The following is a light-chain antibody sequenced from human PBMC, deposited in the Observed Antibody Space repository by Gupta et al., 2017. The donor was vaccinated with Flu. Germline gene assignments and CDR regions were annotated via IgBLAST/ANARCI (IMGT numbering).Light chain of an antibody. V-gene: IGLV2-14*01. Sequence: SALTQPASVSGSPGQSITISCTGTSSDVGGYDYYDYVSWYQQYPDKAPKLIIFEVSRRPSAISTRFSGYKSATDASLTTTGLQAEEGAYYYCSSYENTNNVVVFGGGTKLTVL. CDR2: EVS. CDR1: SSDVGGYDY. J-gene: IGLJ2*01. CDR3: SSYENTNNVVV.